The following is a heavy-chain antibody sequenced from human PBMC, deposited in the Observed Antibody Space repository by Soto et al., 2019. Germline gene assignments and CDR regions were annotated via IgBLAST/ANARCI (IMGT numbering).Heavy chain of an antibody. CDR1: GGTVSHST. D-gene: IGHD5-12*01. V-gene: IGHV1-69*08. J-gene: IGHJ4*02. Sequence: GASVKVSCKASGGTVSHSTVAWVRQAPGHRPEWMGMIIPMFGSTNSAQKFRDRVTFSADTYTNTAYMELSSLRSEDTAVYYCATPSGLLGQYSALPDNWGQGTLVTVSS. CDR3: ATPSGLLGQYSALPDN. CDR2: IIPMFGST.